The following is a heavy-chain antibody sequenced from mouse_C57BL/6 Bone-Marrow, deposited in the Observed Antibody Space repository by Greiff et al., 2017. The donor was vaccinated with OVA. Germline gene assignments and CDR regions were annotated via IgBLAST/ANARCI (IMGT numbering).Heavy chain of an antibody. Sequence: QVQLQQPGAELVKPGASVKMSCKASGYTFTSYWITWVKQRPGQGLEWIGDIYPGSGSTNYNEKFKSKATLTVDTSSSTAYMQLSSLTSEDSAVYYCAGGGWSRDYAMDYWGQGTSVTVSS. V-gene: IGHV1-55*01. J-gene: IGHJ4*01. D-gene: IGHD2-3*01. CDR3: AGGGWSRDYAMDY. CDR1: GYTFTSYW. CDR2: IYPGSGST.